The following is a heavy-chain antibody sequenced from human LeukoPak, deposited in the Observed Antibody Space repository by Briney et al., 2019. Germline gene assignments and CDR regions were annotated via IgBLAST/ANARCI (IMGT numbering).Heavy chain of an antibody. CDR1: GFTFSSNW. Sequence: GGSLRLSCTASGFTFSSNWMTWVRQAPGKGLEWVANINQDGGEKSYVDSVKGRFTISRDNAKNSLYLQMNSLRVEATAVYYCARNYDWGQGTLVTVSS. J-gene: IGHJ4*02. V-gene: IGHV3-7*04. CDR3: ARNYD. D-gene: IGHD3-16*01. CDR2: INQDGGEK.